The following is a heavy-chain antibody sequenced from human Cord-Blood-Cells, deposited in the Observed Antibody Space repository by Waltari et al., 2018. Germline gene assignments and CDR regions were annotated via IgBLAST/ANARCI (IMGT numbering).Heavy chain of an antibody. J-gene: IGHJ4*02. Sequence: QVQLQQWGAGLLKPSETLSLTCAVYGGSFSGYYWSWIRQPPGKGLEWIGESNHRGSTNYNPSLKSRVTMSVDTSKTQFSLKLSSVTAADTAVYYCARQSSWYYFDYWGQGTLVTVSS. D-gene: IGHD6-13*01. V-gene: IGHV4-34*01. CDR3: ARQSSWYYFDY. CDR2: SNHRGST. CDR1: GGSFSGYY.